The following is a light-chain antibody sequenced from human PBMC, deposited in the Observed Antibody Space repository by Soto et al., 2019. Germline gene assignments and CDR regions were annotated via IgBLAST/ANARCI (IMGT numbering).Light chain of an antibody. CDR1: QDISNY. CDR2: DAS. V-gene: IGKV1-33*01. CDR3: QQAGV. J-gene: IGKJ3*01. Sequence: DLQMTQSPSSLSASVGDRVTITCQASQDISNYLNWYQQKPGKAPKLLIYDASNLGTGVPSRFSGGGSGTHFTFTISGLQPEDIGTYYCQQAGVFGPGTKVDIK.